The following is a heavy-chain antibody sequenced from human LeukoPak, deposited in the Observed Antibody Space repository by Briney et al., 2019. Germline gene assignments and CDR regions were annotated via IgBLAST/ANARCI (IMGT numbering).Heavy chain of an antibody. Sequence: ASVKVSCKASGYTFTSYGNYWVRQAPGPGLEWMGWISAYNGNTNYAQKLQGRVTMTTDTSTSTAYMELRSLRADDTAVYDCARLSHGYCSGGSCFSSSWFDPWGQGTLVTVSS. J-gene: IGHJ5*02. V-gene: IGHV1-18*01. CDR1: GYTFTSYG. CDR3: ARLSHGYCSGGSCFSSSWFDP. D-gene: IGHD2-15*01. CDR2: ISAYNGNT.